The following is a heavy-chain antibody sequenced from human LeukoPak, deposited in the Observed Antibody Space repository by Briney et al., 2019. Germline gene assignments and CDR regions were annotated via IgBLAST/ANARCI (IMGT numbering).Heavy chain of an antibody. Sequence: GGSLRLSCAASGFTFDDYVMHWVRQAPGKGLEWVSGISWNSGSIGYADSVKGRFTISRDNAKNSLYLQMNSLRPEDTALYYCAKDKLASPIAAAGNSLDYWGQGTLVTVSS. CDR2: ISWNSGSI. J-gene: IGHJ4*02. CDR3: AKDKLASPIAAAGNSLDY. CDR1: GFTFDDYV. V-gene: IGHV3-9*01. D-gene: IGHD6-13*01.